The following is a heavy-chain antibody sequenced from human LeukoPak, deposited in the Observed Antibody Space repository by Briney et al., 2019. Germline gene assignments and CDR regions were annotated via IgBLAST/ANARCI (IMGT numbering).Heavy chain of an antibody. V-gene: IGHV4-59*08. CDR1: GASISNYY. J-gene: IGHJ3*01. CDR2: LYHSGDT. CDR3: AKKVGGAFDV. Sequence: PSETLSLTCTVSGASISNYYWNWIRQPPGKGLEWIGILYHSGDTKYNPSLKSRVSISVDWSKNQFSLNLSSVTAADTAVYYCAKKVGGAFDVWGQGKLVIVSA.